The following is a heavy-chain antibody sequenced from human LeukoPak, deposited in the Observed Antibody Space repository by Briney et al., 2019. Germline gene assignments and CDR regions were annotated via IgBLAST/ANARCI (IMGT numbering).Heavy chain of an antibody. CDR2: IYTSGST. CDR3: ARDGRYSGAPDY. Sequence: PSETLSLTCTVSAGSISSGSYYWSWIRQPAGKGLEWIGRIYTSGSTNYNPSLKSRVTISIDTSKNQFSLKLSSVTAADTAVYYCARDGRYSGAPDYWGQGTLVTVSS. J-gene: IGHJ4*02. V-gene: IGHV4-61*02. D-gene: IGHD5-12*01. CDR1: AGSISSGSYY.